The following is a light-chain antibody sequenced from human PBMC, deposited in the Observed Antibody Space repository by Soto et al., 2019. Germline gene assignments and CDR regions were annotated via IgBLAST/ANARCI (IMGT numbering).Light chain of an antibody. CDR3: QQYHSYPWA. J-gene: IGKJ1*01. Sequence: DIQMTQAPSTLAAFGGDRGTITCRASQSISGYLAWYHQKSGKPPKRLSLVRGGPARCSCRAPGTPSTLPISSLQPDYSASSYCQQYHSYPWAFVQGTNV. CDR1: QSISGY. V-gene: IGKV1-5*01.